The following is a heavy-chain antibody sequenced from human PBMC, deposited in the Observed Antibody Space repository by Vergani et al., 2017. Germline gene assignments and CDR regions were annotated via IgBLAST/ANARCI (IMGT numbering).Heavy chain of an antibody. V-gene: IGHV4-34*01. CDR1: GGSFSDYY. Sequence: QLQESGPGLVKPSGTLSLTCGVSGGSFSDYYWSWIRQAPGMGLEWIGEVNHGGSTNYNPSLKSRVSISVDTSKNQFSLKLSSVTAADTAVYYCARQYCGGDCYRPDYYYYGMDVWGQGTTVTVSS. CDR3: ARQYCGGDCYRPDYYYYGMDV. D-gene: IGHD2-21*02. CDR2: VNHGGST. J-gene: IGHJ6*02.